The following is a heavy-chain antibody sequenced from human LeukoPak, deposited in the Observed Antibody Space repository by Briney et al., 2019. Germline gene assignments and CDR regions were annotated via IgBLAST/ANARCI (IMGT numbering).Heavy chain of an antibody. Sequence: GGSLRLSCAASGFTFSSYSMNWVRQAPGKGLEWVSSISSSSSYIYYADSVKGRFTISRDNAKNSLYLQMNSLRAEDTAVYYCARDGYSGYFHYYYGMDVWGRGTTVTVSS. V-gene: IGHV3-21*01. J-gene: IGHJ6*02. D-gene: IGHD5-12*01. CDR3: ARDGYSGYFHYYYGMDV. CDR2: ISSSSSYI. CDR1: GFTFSSYS.